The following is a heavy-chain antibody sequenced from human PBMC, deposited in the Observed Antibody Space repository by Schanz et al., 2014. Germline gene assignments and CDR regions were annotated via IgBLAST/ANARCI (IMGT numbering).Heavy chain of an antibody. CDR3: ARPPPPYSSSPYYWYYGMDV. CDR2: ISNSGYTI. V-gene: IGHV3-11*01. D-gene: IGHD6-6*01. CDR1: GFTFSDYY. Sequence: VQLVESGGGLVQPGGSLRLSCAASGFTFSDYYMNWIRQAPGKGLEWVSYISNSGYTIYYADSVKGRFTISRDNAKNSLYLQRNSLRAEDPAVYSCARPPPPYSSSPYYWYYGMDVWGQGTTVTVSS. J-gene: IGHJ6*02.